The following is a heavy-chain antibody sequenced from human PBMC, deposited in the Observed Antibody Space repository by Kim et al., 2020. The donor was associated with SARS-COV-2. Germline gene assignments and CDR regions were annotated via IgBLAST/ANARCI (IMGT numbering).Heavy chain of an antibody. CDR3: ARTTHGSDDAFDI. J-gene: IGHJ3*02. D-gene: IGHD1-1*01. V-gene: IGHV4-61*01. Sequence: SETLSLTCTVSGGSVSSGSYYWSWIRQTPGKGLEWIDYIYYSGSTNYNPSLKSRVTISVDRTKNQFSLKLRSVTAADTAVYYCARTTHGSDDAFDIWGQGTMVTVSS. CDR1: GGSVSSGSYY. CDR2: IYYSGST.